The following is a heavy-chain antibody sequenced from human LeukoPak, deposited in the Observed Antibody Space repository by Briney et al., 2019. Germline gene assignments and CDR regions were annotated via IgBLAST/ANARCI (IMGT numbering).Heavy chain of an antibody. CDR2: ISYDGSNK. CDR3: AKDRGGGNSFLDY. J-gene: IGHJ4*02. V-gene: IGHV3-30*18. D-gene: IGHD4-23*01. CDR1: GFTFSSYA. Sequence: PGGSLRLSCAASGFTFSSYAMSWVRQAPGKGLEWVAVISYDGSNKYYADSVKGRFTISRDNSKNTLYLQMNSLRAEDTAVYYCAKDRGGGNSFLDYWGQGTLVTVSS.